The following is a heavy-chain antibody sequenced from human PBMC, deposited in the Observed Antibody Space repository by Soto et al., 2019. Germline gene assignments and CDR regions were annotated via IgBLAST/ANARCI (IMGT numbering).Heavy chain of an antibody. J-gene: IGHJ4*02. CDR2: ISAHNGNT. Sequence: QVHLVQSGAEVKKPGASVKVSCKASGYTFTSYGITWVRQAPGQGLEWMGWISAHNGNTDYAQKLQGRAIVTRDTSTSTAYVELRSLRSEVPAVYYCARGRYGDYWGQGALVTVAS. CDR3: ARGRYGDY. CDR1: GYTFTSYG. D-gene: IGHD1-1*01. V-gene: IGHV1-18*01.